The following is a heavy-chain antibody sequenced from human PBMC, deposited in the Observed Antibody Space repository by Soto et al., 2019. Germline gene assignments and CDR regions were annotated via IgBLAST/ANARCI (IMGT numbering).Heavy chain of an antibody. Sequence: QVQLVESGGGVVQPGRSLRLSCAASGFIFSGYAMHWVRQAPGKGLEWVAVISYDGNTKYYADSVKGRFTVSRDNSKNTLSVQMHNLSAEGTAMYYCAKETSAYEIDYWGQGTLVTVSS. J-gene: IGHJ4*02. CDR2: ISYDGNTK. V-gene: IGHV3-30-3*01. CDR1: GFIFSGYA. D-gene: IGHD5-12*01. CDR3: AKETSAYEIDY.